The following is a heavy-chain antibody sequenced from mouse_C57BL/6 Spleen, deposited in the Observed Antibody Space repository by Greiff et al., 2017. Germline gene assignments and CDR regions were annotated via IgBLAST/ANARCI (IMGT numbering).Heavy chain of an antibody. CDR1: GFTFSDYG. D-gene: IGHD3-3*01. J-gene: IGHJ1*03. V-gene: IGHV5-17*01. CDR3: ARGDVDWYFDV. CDR2: ISSGSSTI. Sequence: EVMLVESGGGLVKPGGSLKLSCAASGFTFSDYGMHWVRQAPEKGPEWVAYISSGSSTIYYADTVKGRFTISRDNAKNTLFLQMTSLRSEDTAMYYCARGDVDWYFDVWGTGTTVTVSS.